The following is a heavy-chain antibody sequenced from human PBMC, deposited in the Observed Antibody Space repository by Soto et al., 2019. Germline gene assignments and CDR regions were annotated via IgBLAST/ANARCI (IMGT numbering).Heavy chain of an antibody. CDR1: GGSISSDSYY. Sequence: QVQLQESGPGLVKPSETLSLTCTVSGGSISSDSYYWGWIRQAPGKGLEWVGSIFYSGSTYYNTSLKSRITISVDTSKNRLSLKVNSVTAADTAVYYCARSGLGLATPKMLDYWGQGTLVTVSS. J-gene: IGHJ4*02. D-gene: IGHD5-12*01. CDR3: ARSGLGLATPKMLDY. V-gene: IGHV4-39*01. CDR2: IFYSGST.